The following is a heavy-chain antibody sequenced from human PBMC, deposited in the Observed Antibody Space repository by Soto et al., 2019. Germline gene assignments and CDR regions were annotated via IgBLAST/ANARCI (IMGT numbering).Heavy chain of an antibody. CDR3: AKELGYCSSTSCPENY. CDR1: GFTFSSYG. Sequence: GGSLRLSCAASGFTFSSYGMHWVRQAPGKGLEWVAVISYDGSHNYYADSVKGRFTISRDNSKGTLYLQMNSLRAEDTAVYYCAKELGYCSSTSCPENYWGQGTLVTVSS. V-gene: IGHV3-30*18. CDR2: ISYDGSHN. D-gene: IGHD2-2*01. J-gene: IGHJ4*02.